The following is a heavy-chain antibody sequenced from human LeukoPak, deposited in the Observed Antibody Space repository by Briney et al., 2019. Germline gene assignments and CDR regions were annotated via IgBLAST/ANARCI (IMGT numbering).Heavy chain of an antibody. J-gene: IGHJ3*01. V-gene: IGHV1-69*13. D-gene: IGHD1-26*01. CDR1: GGTFSSYA. Sequence: SVKVSCKASGGTFSSYAISWVRQAPGQGLEWMGGIIPIFGTANYAQKFQGRVTITADESTSTAYMELSSLRSEDTAVYYCARPLDEVGATEAHAWGQGTMVTVSS. CDR3: ARPLDEVGATEAHA. CDR2: IIPIFGTA.